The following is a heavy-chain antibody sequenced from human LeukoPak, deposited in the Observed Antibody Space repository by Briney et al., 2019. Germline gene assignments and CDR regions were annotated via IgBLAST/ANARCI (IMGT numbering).Heavy chain of an antibody. Sequence: GGSLRLSCAASGFTFSSYWMHWVRQAPGKGLVWVSRVNSDGSSISYADSVKDRFTISRDNAKNTLYLQMNSLRVEDTAVYYCARVVTTYDYYYYMDVWGKGTTVTVSS. V-gene: IGHV3-74*01. D-gene: IGHD4-11*01. CDR2: VNSDGSSI. CDR1: GFTFSSYW. J-gene: IGHJ6*03. CDR3: ARVVTTYDYYYYMDV.